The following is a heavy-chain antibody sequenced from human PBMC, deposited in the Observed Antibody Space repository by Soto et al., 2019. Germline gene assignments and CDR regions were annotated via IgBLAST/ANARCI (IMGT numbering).Heavy chain of an antibody. D-gene: IGHD1-1*01. J-gene: IGHJ6*02. Sequence: ASVKVSCKASGYTFTDHYLLWVRQAPGKGLEWLGWMHPNNGATNLAQKFQGRVTMTRDTSINTAYLEIPRLKSDDTAVYYCARELWIRSPPYYYYGMDVWGQGTTVTVSS. V-gene: IGHV1-2*02. CDR1: GYTFTDHY. CDR3: ARELWIRSPPYYYYGMDV. CDR2: MHPNNGAT.